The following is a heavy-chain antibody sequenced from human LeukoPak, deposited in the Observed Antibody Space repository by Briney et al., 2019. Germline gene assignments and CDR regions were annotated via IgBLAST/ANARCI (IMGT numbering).Heavy chain of an antibody. V-gene: IGHV4-39*01. J-gene: IGHJ6*03. CDR2: ISIYYSGST. CDR1: DGSINSRGYY. CDR3: ARQYYYYYMDV. Sequence: SETLSLTCTVSDGSINSRGYYWAWIRQPPGKGLEWIGSISIYYSGSTYYNPSLKSRVTISVDTSKNQFSLKLSSVTAADTAVYYCARQYYYYYMDVWGKGTTVTISS.